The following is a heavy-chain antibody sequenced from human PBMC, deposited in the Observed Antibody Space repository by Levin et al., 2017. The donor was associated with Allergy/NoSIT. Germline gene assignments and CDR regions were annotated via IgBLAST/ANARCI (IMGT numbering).Heavy chain of an antibody. V-gene: IGHV3-21*01. CDR3: ARVRAAAGSYDY. CDR2: ISSSSSYI. Sequence: GGSLRLSCAASGFTFSSYSMNWVRQAPGKGLEWVSSISSSSSYIYYADSVKGRFTISRDNAKNSLYLQMNSLRAEDTAVYYCARVRAAAGSYDYWGQGTLVTVSS. CDR1: GFTFSSYS. J-gene: IGHJ4*02. D-gene: IGHD6-13*01.